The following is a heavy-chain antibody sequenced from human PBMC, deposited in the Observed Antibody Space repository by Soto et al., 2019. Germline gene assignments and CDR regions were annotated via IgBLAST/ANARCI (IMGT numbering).Heavy chain of an antibody. Sequence: GSVKVSCKASGYTFTSYYMHWVRQAPGQGLEGMGIINPSGGSTSYAQKFQGRGTMTRDTSTSTVYMDLSSLRSEDTAVYYCARVRRSSGYYYGYWGQGTPVTVS. D-gene: IGHD3-22*01. CDR3: ARVRRSSGYYYGY. CDR2: INPSGGST. CDR1: GYTFTSYY. V-gene: IGHV1-46*01. J-gene: IGHJ4*02.